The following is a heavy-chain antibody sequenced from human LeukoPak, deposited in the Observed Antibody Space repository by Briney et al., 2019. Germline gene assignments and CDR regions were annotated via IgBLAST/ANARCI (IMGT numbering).Heavy chain of an antibody. CDR3: TSGTWKQLWP. V-gene: IGHV3-49*04. CDR2: IRSKAYGGTT. D-gene: IGHD5-18*01. Sequence: GGSLRLSCTASGFTFGDYAMTWVRQAPGKGLEWVGFIRSKAYGGTTEYAASVKGRFTISRDDSKSIAYLQMNSLKTEDTAVYYCTSGTWKQLWPWGQGTLVTVSS. J-gene: IGHJ5*02. CDR1: GFTFGDYA.